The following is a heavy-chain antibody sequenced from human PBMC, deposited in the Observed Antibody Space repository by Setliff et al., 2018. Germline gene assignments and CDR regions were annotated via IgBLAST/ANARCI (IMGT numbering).Heavy chain of an antibody. CDR3: AREGVDTRSSTDYRYYMDV. D-gene: IGHD5-18*01. Sequence: SCKASGGTFSSYGISWVRQAPGQGLEWMGGTIPIFGTTNYAQKFQGRVTIITDESTSTAYMELSSLTSADTAVYYCAREGVDTRSSTDYRYYMDVWGKGTTVTVSS. CDR1: GGTFSSYG. V-gene: IGHV1-69*05. J-gene: IGHJ6*03. CDR2: TIPIFGTT.